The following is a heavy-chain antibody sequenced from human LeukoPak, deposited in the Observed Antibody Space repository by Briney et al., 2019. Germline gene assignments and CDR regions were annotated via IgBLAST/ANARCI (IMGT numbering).Heavy chain of an antibody. CDR3: ARXXXXXLVRGVAGERNWFDP. J-gene: IGHJ5*02. Sequence: SQTLSLTCAISGNSVSSNTAAWNWIRQSPSRGLEWLGRTYYRSKWYTDYAVSVKSRLTINPDTSKNQFSLQLNSVTPEDTAVXYCARXXXXXLVRGVAGERNWFDPWGQGTLVTVSS. CDR1: GNSVSSNTAA. D-gene: IGHD3-10*01. V-gene: IGHV6-1*01. CDR2: TYYRSKWYT.